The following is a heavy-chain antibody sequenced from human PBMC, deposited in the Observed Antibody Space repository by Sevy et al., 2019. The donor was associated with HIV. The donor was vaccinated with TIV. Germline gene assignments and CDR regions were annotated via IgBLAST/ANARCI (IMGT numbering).Heavy chain of an antibody. CDR2: ISYDGNKK. CDR3: AKDRNDYGDPYFDY. J-gene: IGHJ4*02. CDR1: GFTFRSYG. Sequence: GESLKISCAASGFTFRSYGMHWVRQAPGKGLEWVAVISYDGNKKIYADSVKGRFNISRDNSKNTLFLQMNSLRAVDTAVYYCAKDRNDYGDPYFDYWGQGTLVTVSS. D-gene: IGHD4-17*01. V-gene: IGHV3-30*18.